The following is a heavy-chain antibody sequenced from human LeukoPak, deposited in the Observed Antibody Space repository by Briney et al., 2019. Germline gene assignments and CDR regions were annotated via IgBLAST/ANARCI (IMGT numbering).Heavy chain of an antibody. Sequence: GKSLRLSCAASGFTFSSYAMSWVRQAPGKGLEWVSAISGSGGSTYYADSVKGRFTISRDNSKNTLYLQMNSLRAEDTAVYYCAKSPYYDSSGSLDYWGQGTLVTVSS. D-gene: IGHD3-22*01. V-gene: IGHV3-23*01. CDR2: ISGSGGST. CDR3: AKSPYYDSSGSLDY. CDR1: GFTFSSYA. J-gene: IGHJ4*02.